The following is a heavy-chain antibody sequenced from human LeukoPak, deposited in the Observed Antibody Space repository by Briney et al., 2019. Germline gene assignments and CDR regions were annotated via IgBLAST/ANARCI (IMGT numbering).Heavy chain of an antibody. Sequence: GRSLRLSCAASGFTFSNYGMHWVRQAPGKGLEWVAVIWYDGSNKYYADSVKGRFTISRDNSKNTLYLQMNSLRAEDTAVYYCARDHYGSGALLAYWGQGTLVTVSS. D-gene: IGHD3-10*01. CDR2: IWYDGSNK. J-gene: IGHJ4*02. V-gene: IGHV3-33*01. CDR3: ARDHYGSGALLAY. CDR1: GFTFSNYG.